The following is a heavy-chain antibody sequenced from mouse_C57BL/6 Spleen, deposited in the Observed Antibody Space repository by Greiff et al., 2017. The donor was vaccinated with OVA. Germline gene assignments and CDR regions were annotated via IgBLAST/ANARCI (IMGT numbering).Heavy chain of an antibody. CDR2: INPGSGGT. D-gene: IGHD3-3*01. V-gene: IGHV1-54*01. J-gene: IGHJ3*01. Sequence: QVQLQQSGAELVRPGTSVTVSCKASGYAFTNYLIEWVKQRPGQGLEWIGVINPGSGGTNYNEQFKGKATLTADKSSRTAYMQLSSLTSDDSAVYFCAREGLGFAYWGQGTLVTVSA. CDR3: AREGLGFAY. CDR1: GYAFTNYL.